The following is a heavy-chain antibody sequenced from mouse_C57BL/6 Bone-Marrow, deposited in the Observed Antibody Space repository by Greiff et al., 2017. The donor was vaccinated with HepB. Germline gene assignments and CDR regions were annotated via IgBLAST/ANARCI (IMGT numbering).Heavy chain of an antibody. CDR2: INPYNGGT. J-gene: IGHJ1*03. CDR1: GYTFTDYY. V-gene: IGHV1-19*01. CDR3: ARGGHWYCDV. Sequence: VQLKESGPVLVKPGASVKMSCKASGYTFTDYYMNWVKQSHGKSLEWIGVINPYNGGTSYNQKFKGKATLTVDKSSSTAYMELNSLTSEDSAVYVCARGGHWYCDVGGTGTTVTVSS.